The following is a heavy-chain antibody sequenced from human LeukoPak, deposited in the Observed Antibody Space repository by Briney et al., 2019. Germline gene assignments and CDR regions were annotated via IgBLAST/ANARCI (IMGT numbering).Heavy chain of an antibody. Sequence: GGSLRLSCAASGFTFSSYGMHWVRQAPGMGLEWVAVIWYDGSNKYYADSVKGRFTISRDNSKNTLYLQMNSLRAEDTAVYYCAKDPKRTYYYMDVWGKGTTVTVSS. J-gene: IGHJ6*03. V-gene: IGHV3-33*06. CDR3: AKDPKRTYYYMDV. CDR1: GFTFSSYG. CDR2: IWYDGSNK.